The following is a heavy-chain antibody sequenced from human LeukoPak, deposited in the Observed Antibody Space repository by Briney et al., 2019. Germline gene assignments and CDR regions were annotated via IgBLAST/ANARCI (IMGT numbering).Heavy chain of an antibody. V-gene: IGHV1-18*01. J-gene: IGHJ3*01. CDR3: ARDWGMYYDDAQPF. CDR1: GYTFTSYG. Sequence: ASVKVSCKASGYTFTSYGISWVRQAPGQGLEWMGWISAYNGNTNYAQKLQGRVTMTTDTSTSTAYMELSSLRSEDTAVYYCARDWGMYYDDAQPFWGQGTMVTVSS. D-gene: IGHD3-3*01. CDR2: ISAYNGNT.